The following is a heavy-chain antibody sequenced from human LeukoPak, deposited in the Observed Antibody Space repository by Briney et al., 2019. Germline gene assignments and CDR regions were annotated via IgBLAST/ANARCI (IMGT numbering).Heavy chain of an antibody. J-gene: IGHJ4*02. CDR2: ISAYNGNT. CDR1: GGTFSSYA. V-gene: IGHV1-18*01. CDR3: ARDLTQLERGGFDY. D-gene: IGHD1-1*01. Sequence: ASVKVSCKASGGTFSSYAISWVRQAPGQGLEWMGWISAYNGNTNYAQKLQGRVTMTTDTSTSTAYMELRSLRSDDTAVYYCARDLTQLERGGFDYWGQGTLVTVSS.